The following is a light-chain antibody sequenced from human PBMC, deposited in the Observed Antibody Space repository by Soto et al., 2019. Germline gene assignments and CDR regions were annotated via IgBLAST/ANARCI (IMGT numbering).Light chain of an antibody. CDR2: DAS. Sequence: EFVLTQSPGTLSLSPGERATLSCRASQTVRNNYLAWYQQKPGQAPRLLIYDASSRAPGIPDRFSGSGSGTDFTLTISSLEPEDFAVYYCLQRTNWPLSFGG. CDR1: QTVRNNY. CDR3: LQRTNWPLS. V-gene: IGKV3D-20*02. J-gene: IGKJ4*01.